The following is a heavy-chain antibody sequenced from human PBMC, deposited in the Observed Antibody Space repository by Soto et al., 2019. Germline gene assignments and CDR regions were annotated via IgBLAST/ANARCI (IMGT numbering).Heavy chain of an antibody. Sequence: GGSLRLSCAASGFTFNDNEMNWVRQSPGKGLEWVSYISGSGSTIYYADSVKGRFTISRDNAKNSLYLQMHGLRAEDTAVYYCARDNHGYSGVGPLGHWGQGTLVTSPQ. J-gene: IGHJ4*02. CDR3: ARDNHGYSGVGPLGH. CDR1: GFTFNDNE. V-gene: IGHV3-48*03. CDR2: ISGSGSTI. D-gene: IGHD5-12*01.